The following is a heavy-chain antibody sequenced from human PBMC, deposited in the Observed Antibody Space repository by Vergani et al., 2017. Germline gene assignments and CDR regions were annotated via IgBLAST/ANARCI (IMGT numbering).Heavy chain of an antibody. J-gene: IGHJ3*02. CDR3: ARDNSLMITFGGVIVTGAFDI. CDR1: GGSISSSSYY. D-gene: IGHD3-16*02. V-gene: IGHV4-39*02. CDR2: IYYSGST. Sequence: QLQLQESGPGLVKPSEPLSLTCTVSGGSISSSSYYWGWIRQPPGKGLEWIGSIYYSGSTYYNPSLKSRVTISVDTSKNQFSLKLSSVTAADTAVYYCARDNSLMITFGGVIVTGAFDIWGQGTMVTVSS.